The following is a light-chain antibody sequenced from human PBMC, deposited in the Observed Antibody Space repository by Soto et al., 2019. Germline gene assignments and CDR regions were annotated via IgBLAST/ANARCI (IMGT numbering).Light chain of an antibody. CDR2: DAS. CDR1: QDISNY. Sequence: DIQMTQSPSSLSASVGDRVTITCHASQDISNYLNWYQQKPGKAPKVLIYDASNLGTGVPSRFSGSGSGTDFTFSISSLQPEDVATYYCQQYDGLPTFGQGTKVDIK. J-gene: IGKJ1*01. CDR3: QQYDGLPT. V-gene: IGKV1-33*01.